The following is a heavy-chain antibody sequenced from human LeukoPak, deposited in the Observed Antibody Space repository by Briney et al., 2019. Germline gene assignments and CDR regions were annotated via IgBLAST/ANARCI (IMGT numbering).Heavy chain of an antibody. CDR3: ARDEELGPSSGYSYGTPSDY. V-gene: IGHV1-46*01. Sequence: ASVKVSCKASGYTFTGYYMHWVRQAPGQGLEWMGIINPSGGSTSYAQKFQGRVTMTRDMSTSTVYMELSSLRSEDTAVYYCARDEELGPSSGYSYGTPSDYWGQGTLVTVSS. CDR2: INPSGGST. CDR1: GYTFTGYY. D-gene: IGHD5-18*01. J-gene: IGHJ4*02.